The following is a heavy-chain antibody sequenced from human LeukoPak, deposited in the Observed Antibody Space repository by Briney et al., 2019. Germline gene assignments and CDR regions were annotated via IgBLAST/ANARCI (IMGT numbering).Heavy chain of an antibody. CDR1: GFSFSDSV. Sequence: GGSLRLSCVASGFSFSDSVIHWVRPSSGKGLEWIGHMYKETNLYATALAASVKGRFTVSRDDSKNTAYLHMNSLKTEDPALYYCTRASGGYNWFDPWGQGTLVTVSS. V-gene: IGHV3-73*01. CDR2: MYKETNLYAT. J-gene: IGHJ5*02. D-gene: IGHD1-26*01. CDR3: TRASGGYNWFDP.